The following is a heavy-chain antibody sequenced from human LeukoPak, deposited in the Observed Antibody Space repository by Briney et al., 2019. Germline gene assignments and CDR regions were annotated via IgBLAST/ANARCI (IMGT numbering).Heavy chain of an antibody. CDR3: ARVDTAMGSFYYYYYYMDV. Sequence: ASVKVPCKASGYTFTGYYMHWVRQAPGQGLEWMGRINPNSGGTNYAQKFQGRVTMTRDTSISTAYMELSRLRSDDAAVYYCARVDTAMGSFYYYYYYMDVWGKGTTVTVSS. J-gene: IGHJ6*03. CDR2: INPNSGGT. D-gene: IGHD5-18*01. CDR1: GYTFTGYY. V-gene: IGHV1-2*06.